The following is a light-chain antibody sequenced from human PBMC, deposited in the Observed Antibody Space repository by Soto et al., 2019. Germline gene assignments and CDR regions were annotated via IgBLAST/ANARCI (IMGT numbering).Light chain of an antibody. CDR2: GAS. V-gene: IGKV1-6*01. CDR1: QDIRHF. Sequence: IQMTQSPPSLSASVGDRVSLTCRASQDIRHFLGWYQQRPGKAPKLLIYGASSLHTGVPSRISGSGFGTDFTLTIRGLQPEDFVTYFCLQDHTLPWTLGQGTRVEIK. J-gene: IGKJ1*01. CDR3: LQDHTLPWT.